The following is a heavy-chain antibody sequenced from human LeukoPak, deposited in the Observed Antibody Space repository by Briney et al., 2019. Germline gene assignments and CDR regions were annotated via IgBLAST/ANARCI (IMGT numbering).Heavy chain of an antibody. CDR3: ARGGYNSKFDN. J-gene: IGHJ4*02. V-gene: IGHV1-46*01. Sequence: ASVKVSCKASGYTFTSYYMHWLRQAPGQGLECMGIINPSDGDTNYAQRFQGRVTMTRDTSTSTVHMELSSLRSEDTAVYYCARGGYNSKFDNWGQGTLVTVSS. D-gene: IGHD5-24*01. CDR1: GYTFTSYY. CDR2: INPSDGDT.